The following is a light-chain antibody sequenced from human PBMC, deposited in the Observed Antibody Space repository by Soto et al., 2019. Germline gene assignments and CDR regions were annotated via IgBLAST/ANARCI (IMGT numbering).Light chain of an antibody. J-gene: IGLJ1*01. CDR1: SSNIGNND. CDR2: DNN. V-gene: IGLV1-51*01. CDR3: GTWDSSLSAGV. Sequence: QSVLTQPPSVSAAPGQKGTISFSGSSSNIGNNDVSWYQQLPGTAPKLLIYDNNKRPSGIPDRFSGSKSGTSATLGITGLQTGDEADYYCGTWDSSLSAGVFGTGTKLTVL.